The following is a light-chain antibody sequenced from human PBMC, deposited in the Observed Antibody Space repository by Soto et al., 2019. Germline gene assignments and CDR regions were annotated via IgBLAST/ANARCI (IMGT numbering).Light chain of an antibody. V-gene: IGKV1-39*01. Sequence: DIQMTQSPASLSASVGDRVTSTCRASQRITRYLNWYQQKPGKAPRLLIYGASTLQSGVSSRFSGSGSGTDFTLTIGSLQPEDFATYYCQQSASAPRTFGQGTKVEIK. CDR2: GAS. CDR3: QQSASAPRT. J-gene: IGKJ1*01. CDR1: QRITRY.